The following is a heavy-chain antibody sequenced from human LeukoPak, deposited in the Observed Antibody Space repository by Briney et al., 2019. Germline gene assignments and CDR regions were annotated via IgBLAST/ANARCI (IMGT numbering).Heavy chain of an antibody. J-gene: IGHJ4*02. CDR2: IYYSGTT. Sequence: PSETLSLTCTVSGGSISSYYWSWIGQPSGKGLEWIGYIYYSGTTNYNPSLKSRVTISVDTSKNQFSLKLSSVTAADTAVYHCARGVYIAAAQYAYWGQGTLVTVSS. V-gene: IGHV4-59*01. CDR1: GGSISSYY. CDR3: ARGVYIAAAQYAY. D-gene: IGHD6-13*01.